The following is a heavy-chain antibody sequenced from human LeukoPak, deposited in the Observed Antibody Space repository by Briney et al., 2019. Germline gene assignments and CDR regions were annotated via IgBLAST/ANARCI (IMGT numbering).Heavy chain of an antibody. J-gene: IGHJ4*02. D-gene: IGHD5-18*01. Sequence: GGSLRLSCTASGFTFSTYAMSWVRQAPGKGLEWVSTISGSGAYTFYADSVKGRFTISRDNSKNTLFLQMNSLRDEDTAVYYCAKETGASYDYPLDYWGQGTLVTVSS. V-gene: IGHV3-23*01. CDR2: ISGSGAYT. CDR3: AKETGASYDYPLDY. CDR1: GFTFSTYA.